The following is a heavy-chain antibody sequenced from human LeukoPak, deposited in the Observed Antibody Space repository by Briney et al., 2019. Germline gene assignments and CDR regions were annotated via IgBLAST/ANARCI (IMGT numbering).Heavy chain of an antibody. V-gene: IGHV1-2*02. CDR3: ARKYYDFWSGYYENNWFDP. J-gene: IGHJ5*02. D-gene: IGHD3-3*01. CDR1: GYTFTGYY. CDR2: INPNSGGT. Sequence: PGASVKVSCKASGYTFTGYYMHWVRQAPGQGLEWMGWINPNSGGTNYAQKFQGRVTMTRDTSISTAYMELSRLRSDDTAVYYCARKYYDFWSGYYENNWFDPWGQGTLVTVSS.